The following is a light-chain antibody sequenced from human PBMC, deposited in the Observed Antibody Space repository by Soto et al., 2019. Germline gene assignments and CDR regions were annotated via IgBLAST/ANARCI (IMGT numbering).Light chain of an antibody. CDR2: AAS. J-gene: IGKJ4*01. Sequence: VMTQSPATLSVSPGERATLSCRASQTVSTNLAWYRQRPGQAPRLLIYAASARATGIPARFSGSGSGTEFTLTISSLQSEDFAVYYCQQYNNWPPLTFGGGTKVDIK. V-gene: IGKV3-15*01. CDR3: QQYNNWPPLT. CDR1: QTVSTN.